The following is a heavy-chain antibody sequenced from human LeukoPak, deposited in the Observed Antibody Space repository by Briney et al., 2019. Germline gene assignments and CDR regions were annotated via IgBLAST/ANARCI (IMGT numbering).Heavy chain of an antibody. CDR1: GFTFSSYA. D-gene: IGHD5-18*01. J-gene: IGHJ5*02. CDR3: ASGGDSS. Sequence: GGSLRLSCAASGFTFSSYAMHWVRQAPGKGLEWVAVIPYDGSNKYYADSVKGRFTISRDNSKNTLYLQMNSLRAEDTAVYYCASGGDSSWGQGTLVTVSS. CDR2: IPYDGSNK. V-gene: IGHV3-30-3*01.